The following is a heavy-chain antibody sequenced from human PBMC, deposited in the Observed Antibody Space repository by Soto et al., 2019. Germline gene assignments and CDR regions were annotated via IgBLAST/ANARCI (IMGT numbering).Heavy chain of an antibody. CDR3: ARLYGREDIAVAGRGVGLFAY. D-gene: IGHD6-19*01. CDR2: IYPGDSDT. CDR1: GYSFTSYW. V-gene: IGHV5-51*01. J-gene: IGHJ4*02. Sequence: GESLKISCKGSGYSFTSYWIGWVRQMPGKGLEWMGIIYPGDSDTRYSPSFQGQVTISADKSISTASRQCSSLKASDTATYYCARLYGREDIAVAGRGVGLFAYGGQGTLVPVSS.